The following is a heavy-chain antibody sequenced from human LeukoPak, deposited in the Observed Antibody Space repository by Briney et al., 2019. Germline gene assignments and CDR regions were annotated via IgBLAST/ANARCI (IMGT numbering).Heavy chain of an antibody. V-gene: IGHV4-38-2*01. J-gene: IGHJ4*02. Sequence: PSGTLSLTCAVSGYSISSGYYWGWIRQPPGKGLEWIGSIYHSVATYYNPSLKSRLTISVDTSKNQFSLKLSSVTAADTALYYCVVSSGYYYLDYWGQGAQVTVSS. D-gene: IGHD3-22*01. CDR3: VVSSGYYYLDY. CDR1: GYSISSGYY. CDR2: IYHSVAT.